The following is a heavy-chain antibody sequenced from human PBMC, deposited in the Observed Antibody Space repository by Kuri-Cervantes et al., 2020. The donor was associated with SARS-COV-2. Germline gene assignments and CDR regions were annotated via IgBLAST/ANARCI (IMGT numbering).Heavy chain of an antibody. CDR2: ISYDGSNK. CDR3: ASSSPATVTYPFDY. Sequence: GGSLRLSCAASGLTFSSYAMHWVRQAPGKGLEWVAVISYDGSNKYYADSVKGRFTISRDNSKNTLYLQMNSLRAEDTAVYYCASSSPATVTYPFDYWGQGALVTVSS. V-gene: IGHV3-30*04. D-gene: IGHD4-17*01. J-gene: IGHJ4*02. CDR1: GLTFSSYA.